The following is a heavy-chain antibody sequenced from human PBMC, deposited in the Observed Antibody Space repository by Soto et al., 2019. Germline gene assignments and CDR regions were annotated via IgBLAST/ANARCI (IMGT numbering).Heavy chain of an antibody. J-gene: IGHJ4*02. CDR1: AGSISRYY. Sequence: HVQLQESGPGLVKPSEPLSLTCSVSAGSISRYYWGWVRQSPGEGLEWIAQISYTVDASYNPSLNSRVTISLDTSKNQIALSLMSGTAADTAVYYCVGTLMSRAMESFDYWGQGTLVTVTS. CDR2: ISYTVDA. D-gene: IGHD5-18*01. CDR3: VGTLMSRAMESFDY. V-gene: IGHV4-59*01.